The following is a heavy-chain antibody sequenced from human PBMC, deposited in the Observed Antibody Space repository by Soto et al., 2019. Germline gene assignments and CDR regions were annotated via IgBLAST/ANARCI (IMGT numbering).Heavy chain of an antibody. CDR2: INANNGGA. V-gene: IGHV1-2*07. CDR3: AREGGSNSLAPKTNWFDT. Sequence: QVQLVQSGDEVKNPGASVKVSCKPSGYTFTDYHIHWVRQAPGQGLELMGWINANNGGAGPAHQVQGRHTVSRDTSISTVYMELSNLRSDDTAVYFCAREGGSNSLAPKTNWFDTWGHVTRVTVSS. CDR1: GYTFTDYH. J-gene: IGHJ5*01. D-gene: IGHD6-13*01.